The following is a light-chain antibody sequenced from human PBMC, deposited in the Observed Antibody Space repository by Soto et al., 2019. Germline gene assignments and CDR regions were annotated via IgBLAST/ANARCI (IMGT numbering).Light chain of an antibody. Sequence: SYELTQPPSVSVAPGQRARMTCGGNNIGCKSVHWYQQKPGQAPVLVVYDDSDRPSGIPERFSGSNSVNTATLTISRVAAGDEADYYCQVWESGRGVFGTGTKVTVL. CDR3: QVWESGRGV. J-gene: IGLJ1*01. CDR1: NIGCKS. V-gene: IGLV3-21*02. CDR2: DDS.